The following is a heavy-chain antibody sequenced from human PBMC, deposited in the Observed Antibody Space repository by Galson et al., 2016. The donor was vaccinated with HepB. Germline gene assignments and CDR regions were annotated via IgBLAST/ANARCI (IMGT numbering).Heavy chain of an antibody. V-gene: IGHV3-23*01. CDR2: ITRSSDAT. D-gene: IGHD3-16*01. CDR3: GKHGGFDY. J-gene: IGHJ4*02. Sequence: SLRLSCAASGFSFSNSGMSWVCQAPGRGLEWVSGITRSSDATHYADFVKGRFTISRDNSKNTLYLYMNNLTAGDTAIYYCGKHGGFDYWGQGALVTVSS. CDR1: GFSFSNSG.